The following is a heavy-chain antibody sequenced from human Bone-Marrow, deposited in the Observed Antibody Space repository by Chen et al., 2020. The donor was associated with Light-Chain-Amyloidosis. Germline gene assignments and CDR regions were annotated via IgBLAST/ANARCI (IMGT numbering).Heavy chain of an antibody. V-gene: IGHV3-30*02. CDR2: IRYDGSNK. D-gene: IGHD6-19*01. CDR3: ATGSGAVAGTRFDY. CDR1: GFTFSSYG. J-gene: IGHJ4*02. Sequence: QVQLVESGGGVVRPGRSLRLPCAASGFTFSSYGMHWVRQAPGKGLEWVAFIRYDGSNKYYADSVKGRFSISRDNSNNTLYIEMNSLKTEDTAFYFCATGSGAVAGTRFDYWGQGALVPVSS.